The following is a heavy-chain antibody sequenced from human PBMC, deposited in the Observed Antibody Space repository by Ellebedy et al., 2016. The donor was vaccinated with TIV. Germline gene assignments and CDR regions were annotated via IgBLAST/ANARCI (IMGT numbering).Heavy chain of an antibody. CDR2: INAGNGNT. D-gene: IGHD2-8*01. CDR3: ARGVYAMGNFDY. V-gene: IGHV1-3*01. Sequence: AASVKVSCKASGYPFTSYAMHWVRQAPGQRLEWMGWINAGNGNTKYSQKFQGRVTITRDTSASTAYMELSSLRSEDTAVYYCARGVYAMGNFDYWGQGTMVTVSS. J-gene: IGHJ4*03. CDR1: GYPFTSYA.